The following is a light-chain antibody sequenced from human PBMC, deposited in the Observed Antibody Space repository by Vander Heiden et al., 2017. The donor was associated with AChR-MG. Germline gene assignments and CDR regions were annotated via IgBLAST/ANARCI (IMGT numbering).Light chain of an antibody. J-gene: IGKJ1*01. CDR3: QQYYSYPWT. CDR2: AAS. Sequence: AIRITQSPSSLSASTGDRVTITCRASQGISSYLAWYQQKPGKAPKLLIYAASTLQSGVPSRFSGSGFGTDFTLTISCLQSEDFATYYCQQYYSYPWTFGQGTKVEIK. V-gene: IGKV1-8*01. CDR1: QGISSY.